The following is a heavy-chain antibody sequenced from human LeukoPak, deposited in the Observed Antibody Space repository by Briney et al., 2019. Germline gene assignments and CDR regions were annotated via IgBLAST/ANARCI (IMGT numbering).Heavy chain of an antibody. J-gene: IGHJ4*02. CDR2: IYSSGST. D-gene: IGHD1-26*01. CDR3: AKSGGYGLIDY. CDR1: GASISGSGYY. V-gene: IGHV4-39*01. Sequence: TSETLSLTCTVSGASISGSGYYWGGIRQPPGKGLEWIVSIYSSGSTYYNASLQSRFTISIETSKNQLSLRLNSVTAADTAMYYCAKSGGYGLIDYWGQGTLVTVSS.